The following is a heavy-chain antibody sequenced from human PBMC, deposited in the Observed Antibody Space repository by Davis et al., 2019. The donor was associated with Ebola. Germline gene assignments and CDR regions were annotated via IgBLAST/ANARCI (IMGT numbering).Heavy chain of an antibody. Sequence: GESLKISCAASGFTFSSYAMHWVRQAPGKALVWVAVRSYDGSNKYCADSVKGRFTISRDNSKNTLYLQMNSLRAEDTAVYYCARANYYYGMDVWGQGTTVTVSS. CDR3: ARANYYYGMDV. V-gene: IGHV3-30-3*01. CDR1: GFTFSSYA. CDR2: RSYDGSNK. J-gene: IGHJ6*02.